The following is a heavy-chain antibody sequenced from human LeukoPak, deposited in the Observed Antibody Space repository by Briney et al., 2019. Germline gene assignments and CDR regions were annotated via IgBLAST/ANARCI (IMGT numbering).Heavy chain of an antibody. CDR1: GGSIINHY. CDR3: ARDVRYASAWSTPES. J-gene: IGHJ5*02. Sequence: PSETLSLTCTVSGGSIINHYWSWIRQPAGKGMEWIGRIYSSGSANYSPSLKNRVSMSIDTSNNHFSLNLTSVTAADTALYFCARDVRYASAWSTPESWGQGTLVTVSS. CDR2: IYSSGSA. V-gene: IGHV4-4*07. D-gene: IGHD6-19*01.